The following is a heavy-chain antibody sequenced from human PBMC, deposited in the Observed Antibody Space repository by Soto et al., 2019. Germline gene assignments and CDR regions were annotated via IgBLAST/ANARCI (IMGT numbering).Heavy chain of an antibody. D-gene: IGHD2-15*01. CDR3: ARAPQTKDIVVVVVATLATSFDY. CDR2: IYPGDSDT. J-gene: IGHJ4*02. V-gene: IGHV5-51*01. CDR1: GYSFTSYW. Sequence: GESLKISCKGSGYSFTSYWIGWVRQMPGKGLEWMGIIYPGDSDTRYSPSFQGQVTISADKSISTAYLQWSSLKASDTAMYYCARAPQTKDIVVVVVATLATSFDYWGQGTLVTVSS.